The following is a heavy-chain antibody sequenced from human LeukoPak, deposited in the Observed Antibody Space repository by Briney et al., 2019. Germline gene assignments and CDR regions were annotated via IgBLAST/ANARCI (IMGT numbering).Heavy chain of an antibody. CDR2: IYTSGST. J-gene: IGHJ4*02. D-gene: IGHD6-19*01. V-gene: IGHV4-4*07. CDR3: AGYSSYYGHFDY. Sequence: PSETLSLTCTVSGGSVSSYYWTWIRQPAGKGLEWIGRIYTSGSTNYNPSLKSRITISVDKSKNQFSLRLNSVTAADTAVYYCAGYSSYYGHFDYWGQGTLVTVS. CDR1: GGSVSSYY.